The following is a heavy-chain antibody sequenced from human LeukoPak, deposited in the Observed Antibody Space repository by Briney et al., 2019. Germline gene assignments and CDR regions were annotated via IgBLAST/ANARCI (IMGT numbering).Heavy chain of an antibody. D-gene: IGHD3-22*01. J-gene: IGHJ3*02. V-gene: IGHV3-11*01. CDR1: GFTFSDYY. CDR2: ISSSGSTI. Sequence: KPGGSLRLSCAASGFTFSDYYMSWIRQAPGKGLEWVSYISSSGSTIYYADSVKGRFTISRDNAKNSLYLQMNSLRAEDTAVYYCASPITMIVVVTANPYDAFDIWGQETMVTVSS. CDR3: ASPITMIVVVTANPYDAFDI.